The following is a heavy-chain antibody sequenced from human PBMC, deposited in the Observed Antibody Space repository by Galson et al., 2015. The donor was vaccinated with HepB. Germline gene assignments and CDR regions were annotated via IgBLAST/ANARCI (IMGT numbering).Heavy chain of an antibody. Sequence: SETLSLTCAVYGGSFSGNYWSWICQPPGKGLEWIGEINHSGITNYNPSLKSRVTISVDTSKNHFSLRLSSVTAADTAVYYCARALGQSYYYYYYMDVWGKGTPVTVSS. CDR3: ARALGQSYYYYYYMDV. CDR2: INHSGIT. CDR1: GGSFSGNY. J-gene: IGHJ6*03. V-gene: IGHV4-34*01.